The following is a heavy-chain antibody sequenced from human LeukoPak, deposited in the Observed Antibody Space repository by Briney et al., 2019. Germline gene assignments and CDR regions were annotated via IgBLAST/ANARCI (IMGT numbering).Heavy chain of an antibody. Sequence: GGSLRLSCAASGNYWMHWVRQAPGKGLVWVSHINSDGSWTSYADSVKGRFTISKDNAKNTVYLQMNNLRAEDTAVYYCVSFYEAYWGRGTLVTVS. V-gene: IGHV3-74*01. D-gene: IGHD2/OR15-2a*01. CDR1: GNYW. J-gene: IGHJ4*02. CDR3: VSFYEAY. CDR2: INSDGSWT.